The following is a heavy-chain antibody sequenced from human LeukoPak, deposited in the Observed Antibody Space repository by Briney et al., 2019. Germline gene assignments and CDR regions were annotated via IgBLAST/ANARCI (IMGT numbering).Heavy chain of an antibody. V-gene: IGHV4-61*08. J-gene: IGHJ4*02. CDR3: ATTPSLHPDY. CDR1: GGSISSGDYY. Sequence: PSETLSLTCTVSGGSISSGDYYWSWIRQPPGKGLEWIGYIYYSGTTNYNPSLKSRVTISVDTSKNQFSLKLNSVTAADTAVYYCATTPSLHPDYWGQGTLVTVSS. CDR2: IYYSGTT.